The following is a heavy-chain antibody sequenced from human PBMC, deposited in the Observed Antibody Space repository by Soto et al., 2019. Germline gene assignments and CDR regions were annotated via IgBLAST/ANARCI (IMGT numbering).Heavy chain of an antibody. CDR3: ARDHLPIQLWSPADY. CDR2: ISAYNGNT. J-gene: IGHJ4*02. V-gene: IGHV1-18*04. CDR1: GYTFTSYG. Sequence: ASVKVSCKASGYTFTSYGISWVRQAPGQGLEWMGWISAYNGNTNYAQKLQGRVTMTTDTSTSTAYMELRSLRSDDTAVYYCARDHLPIQLWSPADYWGQGTLVTVSS. D-gene: IGHD5-18*01.